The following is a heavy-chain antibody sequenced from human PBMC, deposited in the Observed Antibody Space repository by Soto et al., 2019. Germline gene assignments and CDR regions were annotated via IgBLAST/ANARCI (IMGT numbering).Heavy chain of an antibody. D-gene: IGHD3-10*01. CDR2: FHSSGAT. CDR1: GGSISSADYY. Sequence: SETLSLTCAVSGGSISSADYYWSCIRQPPGKGLEWIGYFHSSGATYKDPSLKSRVTISVDTSKNQISLKLDSVTAADTAVYYCASIWFGDFDYWGHGTLVNVSS. CDR3: ASIWFGDFDY. J-gene: IGHJ4*01. V-gene: IGHV4-30-4*01.